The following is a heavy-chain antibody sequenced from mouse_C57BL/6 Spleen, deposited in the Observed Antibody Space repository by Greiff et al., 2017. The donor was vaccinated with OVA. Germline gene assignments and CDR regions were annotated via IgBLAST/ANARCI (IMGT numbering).Heavy chain of an antibody. CDR1: GYTFTSYG. CDR3: AIPHLDSSGYDYFDY. CDR2: IYPRSGNT. J-gene: IGHJ2*01. V-gene: IGHV1-81*01. Sequence: QVQLKESGAELARPGASVKLSCKASGYTFTSYGISWVKQRTGQGLEWIGEIYPRSGNTYYNEKFKGKATLTADKSSSTAYMELRSLTSEDSAVYFCAIPHLDSSGYDYFDYWGQGTTLTVSS. D-gene: IGHD3-2*02.